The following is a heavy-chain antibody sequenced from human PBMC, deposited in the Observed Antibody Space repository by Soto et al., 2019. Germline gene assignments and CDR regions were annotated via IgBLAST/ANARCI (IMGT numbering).Heavy chain of an antibody. D-gene: IGHD3-22*01. CDR2: IYYSGST. V-gene: IGHV4-30-4*01. CDR1: GGSISSGDYY. J-gene: IGHJ4*02. CDR3: AREDYYDSSGYYCDY. Sequence: QVQLQESGPGLVKPSQTLSLTCTVSGGSISSGDYYWSWIRQPPGKGLEWIGYIYYSGSTYYNPSLKSRVTITVDTSKNQFSLKLSSVTAAETAVYYCAREDYYDSSGYYCDYWGQGTLVTVSS.